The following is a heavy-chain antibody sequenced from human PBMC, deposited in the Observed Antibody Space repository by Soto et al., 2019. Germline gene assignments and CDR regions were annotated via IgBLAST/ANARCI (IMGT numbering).Heavy chain of an antibody. CDR3: PRDAPPDDY. CDR1: GFTFSSYS. Sequence: EVQLVESGGGLVQPGGSLRLSCAASGFTFSSYSMNWVRQAPGKGLEWVSYISSSSRNIYYADSVKGRFTISRDNAKNSLYLQMNSLRAEDTAVYYCPRDAPPDDYWGQGTLVTVAS. J-gene: IGHJ4*02. CDR2: ISSSSRNI. V-gene: IGHV3-48*01.